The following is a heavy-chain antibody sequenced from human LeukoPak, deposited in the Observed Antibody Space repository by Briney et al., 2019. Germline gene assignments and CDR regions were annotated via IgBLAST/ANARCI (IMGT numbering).Heavy chain of an antibody. D-gene: IGHD2-2*01. J-gene: IGHJ4*02. V-gene: IGHV3-7*01. CDR1: GFTFSTYW. CDR2: IKQDGSEK. CDR3: ARDCSSTSCYQAFDY. Sequence: GGSLRLSCAASGFTFSTYWMSWVRQAPGKGLEWVANIKQDGSEKYYVDSVKGRFTISRDNAKNSLYLQMNSLRAEDTAVYYCARDCSSTSCYQAFDYWGQGTLVTVSS.